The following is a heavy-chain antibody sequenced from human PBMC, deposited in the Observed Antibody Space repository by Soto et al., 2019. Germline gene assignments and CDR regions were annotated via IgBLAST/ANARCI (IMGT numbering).Heavy chain of an antibody. J-gene: IGHJ4*02. V-gene: IGHV3-74*01. CDR2: ISSDGTRT. Sequence: GSLRLSCAASGFTFSNYWMDWVRQAPGKGLVWVSRISSDGTRTAYADSVKGRFTISRDNVKNTLYLQMNSLRAEDTAVYYCTREYSSSSVDYWGQGTLVTVSS. CDR3: TREYSSSSVDY. CDR1: GFTFSNYW. D-gene: IGHD6-6*01.